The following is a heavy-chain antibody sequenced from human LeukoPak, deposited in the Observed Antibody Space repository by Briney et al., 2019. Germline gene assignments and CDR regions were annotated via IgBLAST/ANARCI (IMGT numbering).Heavy chain of an antibody. CDR3: ARSGGYFDWLPAYYFDY. J-gene: IGHJ4*02. Sequence: SETLSLTCTVSGGSISSGDYYWRWIRQPPGKGLEWIGYIYYSGSTYYNPSLKSRVTISVDTSKNQFSLKLSSVTAADTAVYYCARSGGYFDWLPAYYFDYWGQGTLVTVSS. CDR2: IYYSGST. V-gene: IGHV4-30-4*08. D-gene: IGHD3-9*01. CDR1: GGSISSGDYY.